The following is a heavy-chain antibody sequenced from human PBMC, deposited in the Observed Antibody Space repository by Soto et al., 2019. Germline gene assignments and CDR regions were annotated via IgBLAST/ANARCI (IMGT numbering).Heavy chain of an antibody. CDR2: ISSSSSYI. CDR3: AGSGYCSSTSCYAGIRFDP. CDR1: GFTFSSYS. J-gene: IGHJ5*02. V-gene: IGHV3-21*01. D-gene: IGHD2-2*03. Sequence: EVQLVESGGGLVKPGGSLRLSCAASGFTFSSYSMNWIRQAPGKGLEWVSSISSSSSYIYYADSVKGRFTISRDNAKNSLYLQMNSLRAEDTAVYYCAGSGYCSSTSCYAGIRFDPWGQGTLVTVSS.